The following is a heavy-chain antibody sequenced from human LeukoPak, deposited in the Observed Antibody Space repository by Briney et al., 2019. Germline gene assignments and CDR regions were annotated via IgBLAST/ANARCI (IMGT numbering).Heavy chain of an antibody. CDR1: AFTFSDYW. V-gene: IGHV3-7*01. CDR2: IKEDGSEK. Sequence: PGGSLRLSCATSAFTFSDYWMSWVRQTPGKGLEWVANIKEDGSEKYYVDSVKGRFTISRDNAKNSLYLQMNSLRAEDTAVYYCARVDRFGELTHYFDDWGQGTLVTVSS. D-gene: IGHD3-10*01. J-gene: IGHJ4*02. CDR3: ARVDRFGELTHYFDD.